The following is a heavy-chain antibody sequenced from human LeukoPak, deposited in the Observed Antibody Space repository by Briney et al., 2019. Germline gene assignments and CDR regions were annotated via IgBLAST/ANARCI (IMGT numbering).Heavy chain of an antibody. V-gene: IGHV3-20*04. CDR2: INWNGGNT. Sequence: PGGSLRLSCAASGFTFDDYGLNWVRQAPGKGLEWVSAINWNGGNTNYADSVRGRFTISRDNAKNSLYLQMNSLRAEDTAVYYCARTGYGYNYFDYWGKGTLVTVSS. J-gene: IGHJ4*02. CDR1: GFTFDDYG. D-gene: IGHD3-16*01. CDR3: ARTGYGYNYFDY.